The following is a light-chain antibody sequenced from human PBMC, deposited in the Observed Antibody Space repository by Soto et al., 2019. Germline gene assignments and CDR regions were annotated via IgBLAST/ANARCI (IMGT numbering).Light chain of an antibody. Sequence: GSKKSPATLSLSPEKRAPLSCRASQSVSSYLAWYQQKPGQAPRLLIYGASTRAAGIPARFSGSGSGTDFTLTISSLEPEDFAVYYCQQRSNWPPIPFGQGTRLEI. V-gene: IGKV3-11*01. CDR3: QQRSNWPPIP. J-gene: IGKJ5*01. CDR1: QSVSSY. CDR2: GAS.